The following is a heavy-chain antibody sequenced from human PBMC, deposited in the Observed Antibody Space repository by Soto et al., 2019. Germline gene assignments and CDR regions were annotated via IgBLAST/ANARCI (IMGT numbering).Heavy chain of an antibody. Sequence: ASVKVSCKASGYTFTSYAMHWVRQAPGQRLEWMGWINAGNGNTKYSQKFQGRVTITRDTSASTAYMELSSLRSEDTAVYYCARPEYYYDSSGYSGPFDYWGQGTLVTVSS. J-gene: IGHJ4*02. CDR3: ARPEYYYDSSGYSGPFDY. V-gene: IGHV1-3*01. D-gene: IGHD3-22*01. CDR2: INAGNGNT. CDR1: GYTFTSYA.